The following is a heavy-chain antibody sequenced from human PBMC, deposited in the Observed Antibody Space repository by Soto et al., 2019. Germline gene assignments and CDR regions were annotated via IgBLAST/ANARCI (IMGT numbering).Heavy chain of an antibody. J-gene: IGHJ4*02. CDR1: GFTFSSYG. D-gene: IGHD6-19*01. Sequence: PGGSLRLSCAASGFTFSSYGMHWVRQAPGKGLEWVAVIWYDGSNKYYADSVKGRFTISRDNSKNTLYLQMNSLRAEDTAVYYRARVPGYSSGWTSDYWGQGTLVTVSS. CDR2: IWYDGSNK. CDR3: ARVPGYSSGWTSDY. V-gene: IGHV3-33*01.